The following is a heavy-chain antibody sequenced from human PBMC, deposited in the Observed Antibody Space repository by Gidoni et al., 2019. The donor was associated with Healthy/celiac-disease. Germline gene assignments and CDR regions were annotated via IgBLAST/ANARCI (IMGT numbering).Heavy chain of an antibody. Sequence: QVQLVESGGGGVQPGRSLRLSCAASGFPFRSYGMHWVRQAPGKGLEWVAVIWYDGSNKYYADSVKGRFTISRDNSKNTLYLQMNSLRAEDTAVYYCARDIVVVPAVSLYYYGMDVWGQGTTVTVSS. V-gene: IGHV3-33*01. J-gene: IGHJ6*02. D-gene: IGHD2-2*01. CDR2: IWYDGSNK. CDR1: GFPFRSYG. CDR3: ARDIVVVPAVSLYYYGMDV.